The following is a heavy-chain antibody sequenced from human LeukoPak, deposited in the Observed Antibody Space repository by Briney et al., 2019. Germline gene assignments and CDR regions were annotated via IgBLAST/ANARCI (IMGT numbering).Heavy chain of an antibody. CDR3: ARGLGMRYSSGCPGY. D-gene: IGHD6-19*01. J-gene: IGHJ4*02. Sequence: GASVKVSCKASGYTFTGYYMHWVRQATGQGLEWMGWMNPNSGNTGYAQKFQGRVTMTRNTSISTAYMELSSLRSEDTAVYYCARGLGMRYSSGCPGYWGQGTLVTVSS. CDR2: MNPNSGNT. V-gene: IGHV1-8*02. CDR1: GYTFTGYY.